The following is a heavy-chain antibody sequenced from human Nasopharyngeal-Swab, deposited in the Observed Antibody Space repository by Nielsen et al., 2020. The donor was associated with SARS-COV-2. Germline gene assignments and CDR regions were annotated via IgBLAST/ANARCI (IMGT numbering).Heavy chain of an antibody. CDR1: EFTFSSYA. V-gene: IGHV3-23*01. CDR2: ISGSGGST. J-gene: IGHJ4*02. CDR3: AKDFSLSAFMVADMGFDY. D-gene: IGHD2/OR15-2a*01. Sequence: GGSLRLSCAASEFTFSSYALSWVRKAHGKGLAWVSAISGSGGSTYYADSVKGRFIISRDNSKNTLYLQMNSLRAEDTAVYYCAKDFSLSAFMVADMGFDYWGQGTLVTVSS.